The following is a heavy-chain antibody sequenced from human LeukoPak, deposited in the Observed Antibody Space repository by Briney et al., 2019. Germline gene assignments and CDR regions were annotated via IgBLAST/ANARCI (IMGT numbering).Heavy chain of an antibody. V-gene: IGHV3-23*01. D-gene: IGHD2-8*01. CDR2: ITGTVATGDPP. J-gene: IGHJ4*02. Sequence: GGSLRLSCAASGFTFSNNAMTWVRQAPGKGLECVSAITGTVATGDPPYYADSVRGRFTISRDNSRNTLYLQLNDLRAEDTAIYYCAKAFGTNGYFQLPIDFWGQGTLVTVSS. CDR1: GFTFSNNA. CDR3: AKAFGTNGYFQLPIDF.